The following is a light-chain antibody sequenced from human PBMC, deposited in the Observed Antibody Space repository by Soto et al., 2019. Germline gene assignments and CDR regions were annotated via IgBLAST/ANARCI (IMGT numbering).Light chain of an antibody. CDR2: AAS. V-gene: IGKV1-9*01. CDR3: QQLNSYPIT. J-gene: IGKJ5*01. Sequence: DIQLTQSPSFLSASVGDRVTITCRASQGISSYLVWYQQWPGKAPKLLIYAASTLQSGVPSRFSGSGSGTEFTLTISSLQPEDFATYYCQQLNSYPITFGLGTRLEIK. CDR1: QGISSY.